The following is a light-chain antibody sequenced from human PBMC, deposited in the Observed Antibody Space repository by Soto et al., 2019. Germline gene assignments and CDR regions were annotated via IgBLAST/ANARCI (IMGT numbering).Light chain of an antibody. CDR3: QQYGSSPVT. J-gene: IGKJ2*01. CDR1: QSVSSSY. CDR2: GAS. V-gene: IGKV3-20*01. Sequence: EIVLTQSPGTLSLSPGERATLSCRASQSVSSSYLAWYQQKPGQAPRLLIYGASSRATGIPDRFSGSGSGTDFTLTTSRLEPEDFAVYYCQQYGSSPVTFGQGTKLEIK.